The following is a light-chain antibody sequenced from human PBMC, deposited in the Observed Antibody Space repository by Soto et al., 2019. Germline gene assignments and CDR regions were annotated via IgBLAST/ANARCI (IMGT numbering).Light chain of an antibody. CDR3: QQYGSSPVT. J-gene: IGKJ2*01. CDR1: QSVSSSY. CDR2: GAS. V-gene: IGKV3-20*01. Sequence: EIVLTQSPGTLSLSPGERATLSCRASQSVSSSYLAWYQQKPGQAPRLLIYGASSRATGIPDRFSGSGSGTDFTLTTSRLEPEDFAVYYCQQYGSSPVTFGQGTKLEIK.